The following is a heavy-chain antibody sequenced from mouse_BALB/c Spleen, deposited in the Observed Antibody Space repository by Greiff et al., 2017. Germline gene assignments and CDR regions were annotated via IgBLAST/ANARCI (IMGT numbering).Heavy chain of an antibody. D-gene: IGHD1-1*02. CDR2: ISSGGSYT. J-gene: IGHJ1*01. V-gene: IGHV5-9-4*01. CDR1: GFTFSSYA. Sequence: EVQGVESGGGLVKPGGSLKLSCAASGFTFSSYAMSWVRQSPEKRLEWVAEISSGGSYTYYPDTVTGRFTISRDNAKNTLYLEMSSLRSEDTAMYYCARDGGGNYWYFDVWGAGTTVTVSS. CDR3: ARDGGGNYWYFDV.